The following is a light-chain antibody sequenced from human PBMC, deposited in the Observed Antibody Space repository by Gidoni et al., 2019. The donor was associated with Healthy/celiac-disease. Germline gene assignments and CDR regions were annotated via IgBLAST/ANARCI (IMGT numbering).Light chain of an antibody. CDR2: AAS. CDR1: QSISSY. CDR3: QQSYSTHPT. V-gene: IGKV1-39*01. J-gene: IGKJ1*01. Sequence: DIQLTQSPSSLSASVGDRVTITCRASQSISSYLNWYQQTPGKAPKLLIHAASSLQSGVPSRFSGSGSGTDFTRTISSLQPEDFATYYCQQSYSTHPTFGQXTKVEIK.